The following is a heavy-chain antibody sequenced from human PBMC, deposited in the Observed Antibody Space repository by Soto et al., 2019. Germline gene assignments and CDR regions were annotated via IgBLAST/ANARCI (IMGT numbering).Heavy chain of an antibody. D-gene: IGHD1-26*01. CDR3: ASVWEIREYSDY. CDR1: GFAFKNYV. V-gene: IGHV3-30*03. Sequence: QEQLVESGGGVVQPRKSLRLSCAASGFAFKNYVMYWVRQAPGKGLEWVAAISHDGTNKYYADSVKGRFTISRDNSKNTLFLQMNSLIPGDTALYYCASVWEIREYSDYWGQGTLVTVSS. J-gene: IGHJ4*02. CDR2: ISHDGTNK.